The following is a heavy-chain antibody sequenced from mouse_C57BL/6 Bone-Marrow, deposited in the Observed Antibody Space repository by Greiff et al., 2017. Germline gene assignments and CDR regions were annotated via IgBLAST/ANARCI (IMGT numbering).Heavy chain of an antibody. Sequence: LQESGPGLVQPSQSLSITCTVSGFSLTSYGVHWVRQSPGKGLEWLGVIWGGGSTDYNAAFISRLSISKDNSKSQVFFKMNSLQADDTAIYYCASNYYGLDYWGQGTTLTVSS. D-gene: IGHD1-1*01. CDR1: GFSLTSYG. J-gene: IGHJ2*01. CDR2: IWGGGST. V-gene: IGHV2-2*01. CDR3: ASNYYGLDY.